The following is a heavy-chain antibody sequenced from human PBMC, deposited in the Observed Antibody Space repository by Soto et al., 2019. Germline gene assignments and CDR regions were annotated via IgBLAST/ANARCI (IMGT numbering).Heavy chain of an antibody. V-gene: IGHV4-39*01. D-gene: IGHD3-10*01. CDR1: GGSISSRSYY. CDR3: ASNALITYYYVSGSPKTNYDMDV. CDR2: VYYSGITYSGIT. Sequence: SETLSLTCTVSGGSISSRSYYWGWIRQPPGGGLEWIGSVYYSGITYSGITYYNPSLESRVTISVDTSNNQFSLKLTSVTAADTAVYYCASNALITYYYVSGSPKTNYDMDVWGQGTTVTVSS. J-gene: IGHJ6*02.